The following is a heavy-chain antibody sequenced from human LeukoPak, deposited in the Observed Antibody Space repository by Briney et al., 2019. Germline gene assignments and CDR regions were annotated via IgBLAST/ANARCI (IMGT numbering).Heavy chain of an antibody. CDR2: IDAGGRT. Sequence: SETLSLTCTVSGGSISSYYWGWIRQPAGKGLEWIGRIDAGGRTNYNPSPKSRVTMSVDTSKKQFSLKVNSVTAADTAVYYCAREYGDFDYWGQGTLVTVSS. CDR3: AREYGDFDY. CDR1: GGSISSYY. J-gene: IGHJ4*02. D-gene: IGHD4-17*01. V-gene: IGHV4-4*07.